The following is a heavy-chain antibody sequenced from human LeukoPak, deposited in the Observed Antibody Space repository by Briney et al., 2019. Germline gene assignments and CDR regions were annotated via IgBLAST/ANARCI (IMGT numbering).Heavy chain of an antibody. CDR3: ARLNCYGFDY. V-gene: IGHV3-7*03. CDR1: GFTFSSYW. J-gene: IGHJ4*02. D-gene: IGHD1-1*01. CDR2: INQDGSEK. Sequence: GGSLRLSCAASGFTFSSYWMTWVRQAPGKGLEWVANINQDGSEKHYVDSMKGRFTISRDNTQKSLYLQMNSLRAEDTAVYYCARLNCYGFDYWGQGTLVIVSS.